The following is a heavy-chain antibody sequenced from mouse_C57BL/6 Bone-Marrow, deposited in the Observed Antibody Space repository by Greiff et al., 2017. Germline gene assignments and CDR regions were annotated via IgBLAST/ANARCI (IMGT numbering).Heavy chain of an antibody. CDR2: ISSGGSYT. D-gene: IGHD1-1*01. CDR3: ARRGVVALDY. Sequence: EVKLVESGGDLVKPGGSLKLSCAASGFTFSSYGMSWVRQTPDKRLEWVATISSGGSYTYYPDSVKGRFTISRDNAKNTLYLQMSSLKSEDTAMXYCARRGVVALDYWGQGTTLTVSS. J-gene: IGHJ2*01. V-gene: IGHV5-6*02. CDR1: GFTFSSYG.